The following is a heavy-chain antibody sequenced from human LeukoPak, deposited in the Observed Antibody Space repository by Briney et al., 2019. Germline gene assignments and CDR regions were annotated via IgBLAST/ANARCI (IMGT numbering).Heavy chain of an antibody. Sequence: GGSLRLSCAASGFTFRNFGMHWVRQAPGKGLEWVAVIWYDGSEKYYADSVQGRFTISRDNSKNTLYLQMNSLRAEDTAVYYCARDRSFPAYYFDYWGQGALVTVSS. J-gene: IGHJ4*02. V-gene: IGHV3-33*01. CDR2: IWYDGSEK. CDR1: GFTFRNFG. CDR3: ARDRSFPAYYFDY.